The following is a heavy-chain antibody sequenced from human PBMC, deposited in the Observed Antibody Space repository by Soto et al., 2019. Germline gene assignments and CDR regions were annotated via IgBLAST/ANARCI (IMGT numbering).Heavy chain of an antibody. D-gene: IGHD3-9*01. J-gene: IGHJ6*04. Sequence: PGRSRRLSGAASDFTFSNAGINGGPQGPGKGRGGGGRMKIKTDGGTTDCPAPVKSRSAISRDDAKHMWYLQMNSLKTEDTGIYYCSIVSSRTTILDRFDVWGKGTTVTVSS. V-gene: IGHV3-15*07. CDR3: SIVSSRTTILDRFDV. CDR2: MKIKTDGGTT. CDR1: DFTFSNAG.